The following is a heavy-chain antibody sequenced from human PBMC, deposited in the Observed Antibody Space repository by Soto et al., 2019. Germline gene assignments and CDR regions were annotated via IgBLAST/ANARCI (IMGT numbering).Heavy chain of an antibody. V-gene: IGHV3-23*01. Sequence: GGSLRLSCAASGFTFSSYAMSWVRQAPGKGLEWVSAISGSGGSTYYADSVKGRFTISRDNSKNPLYLQMNSLRAEDTAVYYCARAPIAVAALNWFDPWGQGTLVTVSS. CDR1: GFTFSSYA. CDR2: ISGSGGST. D-gene: IGHD6-19*01. J-gene: IGHJ5*02. CDR3: ARAPIAVAALNWFDP.